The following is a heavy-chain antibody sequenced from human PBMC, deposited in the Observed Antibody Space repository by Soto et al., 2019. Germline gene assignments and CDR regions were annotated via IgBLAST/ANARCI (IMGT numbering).Heavy chain of an antibody. Sequence: EVQLLESGGGLVQPGGSLRLSCAASGFTFSNSAMSWVRQAPGQGLEWVSVIRTTGTSTYYAYSVKGRFTVSRDNSYNTVFLQMNSLSPDDTGVHYCAKGGEVWWSDNAGLQKWCQGTMVIVSS. CDR3: AKGGEVWWSDNAGLQK. CDR2: IRTTGTST. CDR1: GFTFSNSA. J-gene: IGHJ1*01. D-gene: IGHD3-16*01. V-gene: IGHV3-23*01.